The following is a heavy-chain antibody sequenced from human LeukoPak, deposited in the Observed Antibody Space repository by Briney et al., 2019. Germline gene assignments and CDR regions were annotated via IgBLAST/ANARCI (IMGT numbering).Heavy chain of an antibody. Sequence: ASVKVSCKASGYTFTSYAMSWVRQAPGQGLEWMGWINTNTGNPTYAQGFTGRFVFSLDTSVSTAYLPISSLKAEDTAVYYCARGRYCSDGSCYLDYWGQGTLVTVSS. CDR2: INTNTGNP. J-gene: IGHJ4*02. CDR1: GYTFTSYA. CDR3: ARGRYCSDGSCYLDY. D-gene: IGHD2-15*01. V-gene: IGHV7-4-1*02.